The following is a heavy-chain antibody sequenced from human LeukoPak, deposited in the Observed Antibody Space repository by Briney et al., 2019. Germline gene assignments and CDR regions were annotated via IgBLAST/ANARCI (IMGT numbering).Heavy chain of an antibody. CDR2: IGYSDSTV. J-gene: IGHJ5*02. Sequence: GGSLRLSCATSGFTFSDYYMTWIRQTPGKGLEWISYIGYSDSTVGYADSVRGRFTISRDNAKNSLYLQMNSLRAEDTAIYYCARGPPLFDPWGQGTLVTVSS. CDR3: ARGPPLFDP. CDR1: GFTFSDYY. V-gene: IGHV3-11*04.